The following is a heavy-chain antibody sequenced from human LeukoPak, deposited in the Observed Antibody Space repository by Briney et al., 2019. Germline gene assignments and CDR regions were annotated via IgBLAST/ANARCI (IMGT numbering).Heavy chain of an antibody. CDR2: IYPGDSDT. CDR3: ARSPKIASSRYCSGGSCYSRPDAFDI. J-gene: IGHJ3*02. V-gene: IGHV5-51*01. D-gene: IGHD2-15*01. Sequence: GESLKISCKGSGYSFTSYWIGWVRQMPGKGLEWMGIIYPGDSDTRYSPSLQGQVTISADKSISTAYLQWSSLKASDTAMYYCARSPKIASSRYCSGGSCYSRPDAFDIWGQGTMVTVSS. CDR1: GYSFTSYW.